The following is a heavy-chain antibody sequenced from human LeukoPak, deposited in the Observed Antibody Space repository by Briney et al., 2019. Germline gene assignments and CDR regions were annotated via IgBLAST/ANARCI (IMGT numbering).Heavy chain of an antibody. D-gene: IGHD2-2*01. V-gene: IGHV3-30*18. CDR1: GFTFSNYG. CDR3: AKGDSGYCSSISCYLGY. J-gene: IGHJ4*02. CDR2: ISYDGNNK. Sequence: GGSLRLSCAASGFTFSNYGMHWVRQAPGKGLEWVAVISYDGNNKYSADSVRGRFTISRDNSKNTLYLQMDSLRAEDTALYYCAKGDSGYCSSISCYLGYWGQGTLVTVSS.